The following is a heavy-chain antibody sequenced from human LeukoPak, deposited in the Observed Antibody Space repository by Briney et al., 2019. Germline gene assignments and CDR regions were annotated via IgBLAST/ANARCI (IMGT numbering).Heavy chain of an antibody. D-gene: IGHD6-19*01. CDR3: ACTGPIGSGWYLDY. CDR1: GGSTSRHY. CDR2: VHTSGSP. J-gene: IGHJ4*02. Sequence: SETLSLTCDVSGGSTSRHYWSWIRLPAGKGLEWIGRVHTSGSPDYSPSLKSRVTMSVDTSKNQFSLKLSSVTAADTAVYYCACTGPIGSGWYLDYWGQGTLVTVSS. V-gene: IGHV4-4*07.